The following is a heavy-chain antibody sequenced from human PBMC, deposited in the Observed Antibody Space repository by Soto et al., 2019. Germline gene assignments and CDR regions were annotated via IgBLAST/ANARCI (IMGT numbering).Heavy chain of an antibody. CDR1: GYTFTSYY. Sequence: ASVKVSCKASGYTFTSYYMHWVRQAPGQGLEWMGIINPSGGSTSYAQKFQGRVTMTRDTSTSTVYMELSSLRSEDTAVYYCATVYCSGGRCYSLAYWGQGTLVTVSS. V-gene: IGHV1-46*03. CDR3: ATVYCSGGRCYSLAY. J-gene: IGHJ4*02. D-gene: IGHD2-15*01. CDR2: INPSGGST.